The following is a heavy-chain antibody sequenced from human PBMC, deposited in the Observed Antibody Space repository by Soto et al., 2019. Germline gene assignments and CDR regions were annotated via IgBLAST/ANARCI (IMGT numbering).Heavy chain of an antibody. V-gene: IGHV5-51*01. J-gene: IGHJ3*02. D-gene: IGHD3-3*01. Sequence: PGQSLKISCKGSGYSFTSYWIGWVRQMPGKGLEWMGIIYPGDSDTRYSPSFQGQVTISADKSISTAYLQWSSLKASDTAMYYCARFDDFWSGYTFDAFDIWGQGTMVTVSS. CDR3: ARFDDFWSGYTFDAFDI. CDR1: GYSFTSYW. CDR2: IYPGDSDT.